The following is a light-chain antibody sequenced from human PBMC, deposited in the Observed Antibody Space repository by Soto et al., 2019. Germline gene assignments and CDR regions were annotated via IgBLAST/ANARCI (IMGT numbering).Light chain of an antibody. V-gene: IGKV3-20*01. J-gene: IGKJ1*01. CDR2: GAS. CDR1: QIVSNNY. CDR3: QQYGNSLPWT. Sequence: EIVLTQSPGTLSLSPGEGATLSCRASQIVSNNYLAWYQQKPGQAPRLLVYGASRRATGIPDRFSGSGSGTDFTLTISRLEPEDFAVYYCQQYGNSLPWTFDQGTKVEIK.